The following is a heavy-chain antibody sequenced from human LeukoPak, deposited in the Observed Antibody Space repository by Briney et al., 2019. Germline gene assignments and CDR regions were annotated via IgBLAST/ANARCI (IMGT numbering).Heavy chain of an antibody. CDR1: GESLNDHN. V-gene: IGHV4-34*01. CDR3: ARDRPASQWFDP. CDR2: INHRGAP. Sequence: SDTLSLTCAVFGESLNDHNWSCIRHPPGKGLEWIGEINHRGAPNYNPSLKSRVILTLDTSKNQASLKLNSLTAADTAVYYCARDRPASQWFDPWGEGTLVIVSS. J-gene: IGHJ5*02.